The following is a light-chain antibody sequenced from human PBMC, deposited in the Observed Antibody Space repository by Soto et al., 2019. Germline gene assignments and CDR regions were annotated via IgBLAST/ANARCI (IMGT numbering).Light chain of an antibody. J-gene: IGKJ1*01. Sequence: EVVMTQSPATLSMSPGERATLSCRASQSVSSSLAWYQQKPGQAPRLLICGASTRATGIPDRFSGSGSETECTLTISRLQAEDFAIYYCQQYNNWWTFGQGTKVEIK. V-gene: IGKV3-15*01. CDR1: QSVSSS. CDR2: GAS. CDR3: QQYNNWWT.